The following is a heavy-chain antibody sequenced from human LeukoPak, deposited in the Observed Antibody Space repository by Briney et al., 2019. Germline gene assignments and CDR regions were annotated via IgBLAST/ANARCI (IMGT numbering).Heavy chain of an antibody. CDR1: GFTVSSNY. J-gene: IGHJ4*02. CDR3: ARIFYSNYVHY. Sequence: PGGSPRLSCAASGFTVSSNYMSWVRQAPGKGLEWVSVIYSGGSTYYADSVKGRFTISRDNSKNTLYLQMNSLRAEDTAVYYCARIFYSNYVHYWGQGTLVTVSS. D-gene: IGHD4-11*01. CDR2: IYSGGST. V-gene: IGHV3-66*02.